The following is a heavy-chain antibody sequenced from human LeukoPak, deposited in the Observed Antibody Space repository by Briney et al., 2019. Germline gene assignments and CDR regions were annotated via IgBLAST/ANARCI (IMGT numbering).Heavy chain of an antibody. J-gene: IGHJ4*02. D-gene: IGHD4-17*01. Sequence: ASVKVSCKASGYTFTGYYMHWVRQATGQGLEWMGWINPNSGGTNYAQKFQGRVTMTRDTSISTAYMELSRLRSDDTAVYYCARDLRYGDYVGGDYWGQGTLVTVSS. CDR2: INPNSGGT. CDR1: GYTFTGYY. V-gene: IGHV1-2*02. CDR3: ARDLRYGDYVGGDY.